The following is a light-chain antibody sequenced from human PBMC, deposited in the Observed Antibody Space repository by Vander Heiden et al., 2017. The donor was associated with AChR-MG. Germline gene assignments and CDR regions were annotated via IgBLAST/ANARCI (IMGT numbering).Light chain of an antibody. Sequence: QSVLTQPPSASETPGQRVTISCSGSSSNIGSTTVNCYQQLPGTAPKLLIYSNNQRPSGVPDRFSGSKSGTSASLASGGLQSEDEADYYCAAWDDSLNGWVFGGGTKLTVL. J-gene: IGLJ3*02. CDR3: AAWDDSLNGWV. CDR2: SNN. CDR1: SSNIGSTT. V-gene: IGLV1-44*01.